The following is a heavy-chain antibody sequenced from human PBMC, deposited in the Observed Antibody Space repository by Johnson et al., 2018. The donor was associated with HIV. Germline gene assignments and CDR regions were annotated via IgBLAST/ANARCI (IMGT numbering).Heavy chain of an antibody. D-gene: IGHD1-1*01. CDR3: ARNEATVFSTTSTNYAFDI. J-gene: IGHJ3*02. Sequence: VQLVESGGGVVQPGRSLRLSCAASGFTFSSYAMHWVRQAPGKGLEWIAYISGGSAGTFYADSVKGRFTISRDNGNKEVYLQMDSLRAEDTAVYYCARNEATVFSTTSTNYAFDIWGQGTMVTVSS. CDR1: GFTFSSYA. V-gene: IGHV3-48*01. CDR2: ISGGSAGT.